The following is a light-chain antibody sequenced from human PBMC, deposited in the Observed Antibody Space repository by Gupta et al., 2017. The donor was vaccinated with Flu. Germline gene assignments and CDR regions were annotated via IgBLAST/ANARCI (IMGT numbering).Light chain of an antibody. CDR2: GAS. Sequence: EIVLTQSPGTLSLSPGERATLSCRASESVTSSYLAWYQQKPGQAPRLLIYGASTRATGIPDRFSGSGSGTDFTLTISRLEPEDFAVYYCQRYGNSPPYRFGQGTKLEIK. CDR1: ESVTSSY. V-gene: IGKV3-20*01. CDR3: QRYGNSPPYR. J-gene: IGKJ2*03.